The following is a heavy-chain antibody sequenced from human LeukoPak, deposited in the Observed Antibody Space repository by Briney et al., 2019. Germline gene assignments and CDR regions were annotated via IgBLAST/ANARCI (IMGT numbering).Heavy chain of an antibody. J-gene: IGHJ5*02. CDR1: GGSSSGYY. D-gene: IGHD3-3*01. CDR3: ARASRFLAPGWFDP. Sequence: SETLSLTRAVYGGSSSGYYWSWIRQPPGKGLEWIGEINHSGSTNYNPSLKSRVTISVDTSKNQFSLKLSSVTAADTAVYYCARASRFLAPGWFDPWGQGTLVTVSS. V-gene: IGHV4-34*01. CDR2: INHSGST.